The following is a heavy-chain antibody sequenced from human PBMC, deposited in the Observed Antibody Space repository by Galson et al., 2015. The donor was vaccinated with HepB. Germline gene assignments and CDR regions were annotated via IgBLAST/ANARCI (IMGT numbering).Heavy chain of an antibody. CDR3: ARYGSGSYYNENYYYGMDV. CDR1: GGTFSSYT. Sequence: SVKVSCKASGGTFSSYTISWVRQAPGQGLEWMGRIIPILGIANYAQKFQGRVTITADKSTSTAYMELSSLRSEDTAVYYCARYGSGSYYNENYYYGMDVWGQGTTVTVSS. D-gene: IGHD3-10*01. V-gene: IGHV1-69*02. CDR2: IIPILGIA. J-gene: IGHJ6*02.